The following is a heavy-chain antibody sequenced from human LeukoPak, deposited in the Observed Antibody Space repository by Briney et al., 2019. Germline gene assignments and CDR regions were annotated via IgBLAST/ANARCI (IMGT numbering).Heavy chain of an antibody. CDR3: AKAPVTTCSGAYCYPFDY. Sequence: GGSLRLSCAASGFTFSSYGMSWVRQAPGKGLEWVSAISGSGGSTYYADSVKGRFTISRDNSKNTLYLQMNSLRAEDAAVYYCAKAPVTTCSGAYCYPFDYWGQGTLVTVSS. J-gene: IGHJ4*02. CDR2: ISGSGGST. D-gene: IGHD2-15*01. CDR1: GFTFSSYG. V-gene: IGHV3-23*01.